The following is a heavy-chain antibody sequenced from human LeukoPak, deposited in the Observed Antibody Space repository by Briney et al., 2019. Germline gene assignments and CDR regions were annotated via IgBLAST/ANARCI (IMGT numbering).Heavy chain of an antibody. CDR1: GGSISSGDYY. CDR2: IYYSGST. Sequence: SQTLSLTCTVSGGSISSGDYYWGWIRQPPGKGLEWIGYIYYSGSTYYNPSLKSRVTISVDTSKNQFSLKLSSVTAADTAVYYCARVGYLGAYCGGDCYSPWYFDLWGRGTLVTVSS. D-gene: IGHD2-21*02. V-gene: IGHV4-30-4*01. J-gene: IGHJ2*01. CDR3: ARVGYLGAYCGGDCYSPWYFDL.